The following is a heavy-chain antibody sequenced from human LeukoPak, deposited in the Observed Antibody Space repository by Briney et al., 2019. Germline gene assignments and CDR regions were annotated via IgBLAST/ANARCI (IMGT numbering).Heavy chain of an antibody. CDR3: ARDDVRSLYYYYGMDV. CDR1: GGTFSSYA. CDR2: IIPIFGTA. Sequence: ASVKVSCKASGGTFSSYAISWVRQAPGQGLEWMGGIIPIFGTANYAQKFQGRATITADESTSTAYMELSSLRSEDTAVYYCARDDVRSLYYYYGMDVWGQGTTVTVSS. V-gene: IGHV1-69*01. J-gene: IGHJ6*02.